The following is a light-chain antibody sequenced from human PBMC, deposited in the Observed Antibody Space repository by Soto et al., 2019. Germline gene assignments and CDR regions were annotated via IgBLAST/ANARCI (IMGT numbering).Light chain of an antibody. CDR2: EVS. J-gene: IGLJ1*01. CDR3: SSYTSSSTYV. CDR1: STDVGGYNY. Sequence: SALTQPASVSGSPGQSITISCTGSSTDVGGYNYVSWYQQHPGKAPKVMIYEVSNRPSGVSNRFSGSKSGNTASLTISGLQAEDEADYYCSSYTSSSTYVFGTGTKVPS. V-gene: IGLV2-14*01.